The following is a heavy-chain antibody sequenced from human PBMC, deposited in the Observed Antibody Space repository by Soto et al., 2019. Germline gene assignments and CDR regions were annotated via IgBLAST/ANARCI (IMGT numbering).Heavy chain of an antibody. CDR1: GGSISSGGYY. CDR2: IYYSGST. J-gene: IGHJ4*02. CDR3: ATTVGYSYGYPPGYFDY. D-gene: IGHD5-18*01. Sequence: PSETLSLTCTVSGGSISSGGYYWSWIRQHPGKGLEWIGYIYYSGSTYYNPSLKSRVTISVDSSKNQFSLKLSSVTAADTAVYYCATTVGYSYGYPPGYFDYWGQGTLVTVSS. V-gene: IGHV4-31*03.